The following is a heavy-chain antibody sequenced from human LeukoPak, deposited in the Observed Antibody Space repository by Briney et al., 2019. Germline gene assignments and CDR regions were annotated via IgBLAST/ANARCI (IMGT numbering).Heavy chain of an antibody. J-gene: IGHJ4*02. V-gene: IGHV3-21*01. CDR1: GFTFSSYS. D-gene: IGHD6-19*01. CDR2: ISSSSSYI. Sequence: GGSLRLSCAASGFTFSSYSLNWVRQAPGKGLEWVSSISSSSSYIYYADSVKGRFTIPRDNAKNSLYLQMNSLRAEDTAVYYCARELNAVAHSWGQGTLVTVSS. CDR3: ARELNAVAHS.